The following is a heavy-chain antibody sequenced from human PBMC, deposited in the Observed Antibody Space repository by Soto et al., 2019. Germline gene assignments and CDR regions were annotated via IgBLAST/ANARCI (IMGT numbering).Heavy chain of an antibody. CDR1: GGSFSGYY. D-gene: IGHD3-3*01. J-gene: IGHJ4*02. Sequence: PSETLSLTCAVYGGSFSGYYWSWIRQPPGKGLEWIGEINHSGSTNYNPSLKSRVTISVDTSKNQFSLKLSSVTAADTAVYYCVASYYDFWSGYWYFDYWGQGTLVTVSS. V-gene: IGHV4-34*01. CDR3: VASYYDFWSGYWYFDY. CDR2: INHSGST.